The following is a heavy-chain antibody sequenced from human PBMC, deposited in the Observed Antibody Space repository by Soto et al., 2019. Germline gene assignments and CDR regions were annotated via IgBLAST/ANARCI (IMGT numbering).Heavy chain of an antibody. CDR3: ARDVGYCSGGSCSVFDY. V-gene: IGHV1-18*01. D-gene: IGHD2-15*01. Sequence: ASVTVSCTASGSTFTSYGISWVRQAPGQGLEWMGWISAYNGNTNYAQKLQGRVTMTTDTSTSTAYMELRSLRSDDTAVYYCARDVGYCSGGSCSVFDYWGQGTLVTVSS. CDR1: GSTFTSYG. J-gene: IGHJ4*02. CDR2: ISAYNGNT.